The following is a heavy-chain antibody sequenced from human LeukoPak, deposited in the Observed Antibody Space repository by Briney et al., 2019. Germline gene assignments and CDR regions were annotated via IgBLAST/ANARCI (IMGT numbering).Heavy chain of an antibody. CDR3: ARDNHYYDSSGPDY. CDR1: GFTFSSYA. V-gene: IGHV3-21*01. D-gene: IGHD3-22*01. J-gene: IGHJ4*02. CDR2: ISSSSSYI. Sequence: GGSLRLSCAGSGFTFSSYAMTWVRQAPGKGLEWVSSISSSSSYIYYADSVKGRFTISRDNAKNSLYLQMNSLRAEDTAVYYCARDNHYYDSSGPDYWGQGTLVTVSS.